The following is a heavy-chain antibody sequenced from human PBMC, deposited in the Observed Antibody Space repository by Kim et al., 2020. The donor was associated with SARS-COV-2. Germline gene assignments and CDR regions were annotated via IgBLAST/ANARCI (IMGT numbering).Heavy chain of an antibody. CDR2: DT. D-gene: IGHD6-19*01. J-gene: IGHJ4*02. V-gene: IGHV5-51*01. Sequence: DTKYNPSFQGQVTISADNSISTVHLPWSSLKASDTAIYYCARLSSGYNFDYWGQGALVTVSS. CDR3: ARLSSGYNFDY.